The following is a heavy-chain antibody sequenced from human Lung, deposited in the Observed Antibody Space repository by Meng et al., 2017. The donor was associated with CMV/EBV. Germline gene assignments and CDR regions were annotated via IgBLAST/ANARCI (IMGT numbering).Heavy chain of an antibody. J-gene: IGHJ6*02. CDR2: ISRSSSYI. Sequence: SCAASEFPFSTYTMNWVRQAPGTGLEWVSFISRSSSYINSADSVKGRFTISRDNAKNSLYLQMTSIRAEDTAVYYCARDRHVVPATYRPYSYGMDVWGQGNXV. CDR3: ARDRHVVPATYRPYSYGMDV. D-gene: IGHD2-2*01. CDR1: EFPFSTYT. V-gene: IGHV3-21*01.